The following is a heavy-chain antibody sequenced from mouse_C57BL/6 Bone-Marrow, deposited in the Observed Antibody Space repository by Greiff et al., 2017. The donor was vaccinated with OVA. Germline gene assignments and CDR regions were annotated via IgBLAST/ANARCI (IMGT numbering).Heavy chain of an antibody. J-gene: IGHJ4*01. CDR2: IDPETGGT. CDR1: GYTFTDYG. D-gene: IGHD2-5*01. Sequence: VQLQQSGAELVRPGASVTLSCKASGYTFTDYGMHWVKQTPVHGLEWIGAIDPETGGTAYNQKFKGKAILTADKSSSTAYMELRSLTSEDSAVYYCTRGYSNYYAMDYWGQGTSVTVSS. CDR3: TRGYSNYYAMDY. V-gene: IGHV1-15*01.